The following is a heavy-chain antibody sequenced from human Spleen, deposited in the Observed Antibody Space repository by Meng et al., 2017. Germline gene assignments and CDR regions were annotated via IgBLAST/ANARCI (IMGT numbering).Heavy chain of an antibody. CDR3: ARGPTTMAHDFDY. J-gene: IGHJ4*02. D-gene: IGHD4-11*01. V-gene: IGHV4-34*01. CDR1: GGSFSDYY. CDR2: INHSGST. Sequence: QVQRRESGAGLLNPSETLSLTCVVSGGSFSDYYWSWIRQPPGKGLEWIGEINHSGSTNYNPSLESRATISVDTSQNNLSLKLSSVTAADSAVYYCARGPTTMAHDFDYWGQGTLVTVSS.